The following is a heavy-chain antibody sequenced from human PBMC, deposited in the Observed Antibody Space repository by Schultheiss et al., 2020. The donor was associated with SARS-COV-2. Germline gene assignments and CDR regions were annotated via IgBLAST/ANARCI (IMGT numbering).Heavy chain of an antibody. CDR2: ISAYNGNT. D-gene: IGHD2-2*01. CDR3: ARLYCSSTSCYASSRFDP. J-gene: IGHJ5*02. V-gene: IGHV1-3*01. Sequence: ASVKVSCKVSGYTLTELSMHWVRQAPGQGLEWMGWISAYNGNTNYAQKLQGRVTITRDTSASTAYMELSSLRSEDTAVYYCARLYCSSTSCYASSRFDPWGQGTLVTVSS. CDR1: GYTLTELS.